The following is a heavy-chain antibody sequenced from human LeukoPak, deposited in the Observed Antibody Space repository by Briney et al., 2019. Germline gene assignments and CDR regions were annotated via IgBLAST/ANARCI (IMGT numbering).Heavy chain of an antibody. CDR3: ARDPSWSTHVDYVWGSYRPDAFDI. V-gene: IGHV1-2*02. CDR2: INPNSGGT. D-gene: IGHD3-16*02. Sequence: GASVKVSCKASGYTFTGYYMHWVRQAPGQGLEWMGWINPNSGGTNYAQRFQGRVTMTRDTSISTAYMDLSRLRPDDTAVYYCARDPSWSTHVDYVWGSYRPDAFDIWGQGTMVTVSS. CDR1: GYTFTGYY. J-gene: IGHJ3*02.